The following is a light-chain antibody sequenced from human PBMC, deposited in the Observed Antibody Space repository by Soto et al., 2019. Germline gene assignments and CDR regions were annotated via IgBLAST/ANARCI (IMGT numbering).Light chain of an antibody. CDR1: SGHSTYI. J-gene: IGLJ1*01. CDR2: LEGSGSY. Sequence: QAVVAQSSSASASLGSSVKLTCTLSSGHSTYIIAWHQQQPGKAPRYLMNLEGSGSYNKGSGVPDRFSGSSSGADRYLTISNLQFEDEADYYCETWDTNTRVFGTGTKLTVL. V-gene: IGLV4-60*02. CDR3: ETWDTNTRV.